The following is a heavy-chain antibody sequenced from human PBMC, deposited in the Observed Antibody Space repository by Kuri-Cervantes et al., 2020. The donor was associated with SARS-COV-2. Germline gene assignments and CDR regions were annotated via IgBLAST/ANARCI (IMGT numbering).Heavy chain of an antibody. V-gene: IGHV5-51*01. CDR2: IYPGDSDT. Sequence: GGSLRLSCKGSGYSFTSYWIGWVRQMPGKGLEWRGIIYPGDSDTRYSPSFQGQVTISADKSISTAYLQWSSLKASDTAMYYCARLDPWGVTNYYYYYMDVWGKGTTVTVSS. D-gene: IGHD4-11*01. J-gene: IGHJ6*03. CDR3: ARLDPWGVTNYYYYYMDV. CDR1: GYSFTSYW.